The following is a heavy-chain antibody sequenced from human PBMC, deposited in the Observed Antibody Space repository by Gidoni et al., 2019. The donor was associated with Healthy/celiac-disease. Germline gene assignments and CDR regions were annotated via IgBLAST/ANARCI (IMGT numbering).Heavy chain of an antibody. CDR1: GCSISSGGYS. Sequence: QLQLQESGSGLVKPSQTLSLTCAVSGCSISSGGYSWSWIRQPPVKGLEWIGYIYHSGSTYYNPSLKSRVTISVDRSKNQFSLKLSSVTAADTAVYYCARYRNTYDDAFDIWGQGTMVTVSS. J-gene: IGHJ3*02. D-gene: IGHD3-16*01. CDR2: IYHSGST. V-gene: IGHV4-30-2*01. CDR3: ARYRNTYDDAFDI.